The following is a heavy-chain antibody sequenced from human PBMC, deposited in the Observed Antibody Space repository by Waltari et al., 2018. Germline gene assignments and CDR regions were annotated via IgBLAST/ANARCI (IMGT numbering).Heavy chain of an antibody. CDR3: TTRGYGEFNY. D-gene: IGHD5-12*01. Sequence: QVQLQESGPGLVKPSETLSLTCVVSGYSIRSGYYWDWIRQPPGKGLEWIGSFYHNGRTYNNPSLKSRVTVSADTSKNQISLKLNSVTAADTAVYYCTTRGYGEFNYWGQGTLVTVSS. J-gene: IGHJ4*02. CDR2: FYHNGRT. CDR1: GYSIRSGYY. V-gene: IGHV4-38-2*01.